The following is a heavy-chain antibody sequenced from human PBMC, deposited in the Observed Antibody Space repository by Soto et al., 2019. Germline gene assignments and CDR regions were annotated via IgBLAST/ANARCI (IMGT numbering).Heavy chain of an antibody. CDR3: AGGSGDYNHQ. V-gene: IGHV3-7*02. CDR2: IKPQGSEK. Sequence: GGSLRLSCAASGFTFSTYWMSWVRQAPGKGLKWVANIKPQGSEKCYVDSVKGRFTISRDNAKNSLYLQMNSLRREDTAVYYCAGGSGDYNHQWSQGTLVTVSS. CDR1: GFTFSTYW. D-gene: IGHD3-3*01. J-gene: IGHJ1*01.